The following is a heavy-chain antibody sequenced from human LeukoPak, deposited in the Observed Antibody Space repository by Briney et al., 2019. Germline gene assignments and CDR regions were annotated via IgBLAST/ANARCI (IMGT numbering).Heavy chain of an antibody. Sequence: GGSLRLSCAASGFTVSGNYMSWVRQAPGKGLEWVSVIYSGGSTYYAESVKGRFTISRDNSKNTLYLQMNSLRAEDTAVYYCAKRESIAARPFRGYFDYWGQGTLVTVSS. J-gene: IGHJ4*02. D-gene: IGHD6-6*01. V-gene: IGHV3-53*01. CDR2: IYSGGST. CDR3: AKRESIAARPFRGYFDY. CDR1: GFTVSGNY.